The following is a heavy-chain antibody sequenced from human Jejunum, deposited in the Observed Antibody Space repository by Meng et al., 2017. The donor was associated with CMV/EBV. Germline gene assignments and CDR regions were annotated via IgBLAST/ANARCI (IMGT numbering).Heavy chain of an antibody. CDR2: IYYSGST. CDR3: ASPLGILGIVDL. Sequence: QQQESRPVLVTPSETLSLLCTVAGDSLSSSSYYWVWIRQPPGRGLEWIGSIYYSGSTYYNPSLKSRVIISVDTSKNQFSLKLSSVTAADTAVYYCASPLGILGIVDLWGRGTLVTVSS. D-gene: IGHD7-27*01. V-gene: IGHV4-39*01. CDR1: GDSLSSSSYY. J-gene: IGHJ2*01.